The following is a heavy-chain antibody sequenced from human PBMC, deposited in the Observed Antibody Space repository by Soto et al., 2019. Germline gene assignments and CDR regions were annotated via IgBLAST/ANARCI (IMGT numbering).Heavy chain of an antibody. Sequence: EVQLVESGGGLVKPGGSLRLSCAASGFTFSNAWMSWVRQAPGKGLEWVGRIKSKTDGGTTDYAAPVKGRFTISRDDSKNTLYLQMNSLKSEDPAVYYCTTDWGVVGGMDVWGQGTTVTVSS. J-gene: IGHJ6*02. CDR3: TTDWGVVGGMDV. CDR2: IKSKTDGGTT. V-gene: IGHV3-15*01. CDR1: GFTFSNAW. D-gene: IGHD3-10*01.